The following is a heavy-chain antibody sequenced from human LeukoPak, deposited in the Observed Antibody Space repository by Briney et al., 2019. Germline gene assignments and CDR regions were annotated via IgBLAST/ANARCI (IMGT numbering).Heavy chain of an antibody. Sequence: SETLSLTCTVSGGSISSYYWSWIQQPPGKGLEWIGYIYYSGSTNYNPSLKSRVTISVDTSKNQFSLKLSSVTAADTAVYYCARHPGIWGYYYYGMDVWGQGTTVTVSS. CDR2: IYYSGST. CDR3: ARHPGIWGYYYYGMDV. D-gene: IGHD7-27*01. V-gene: IGHV4-59*08. CDR1: GGSISSYY. J-gene: IGHJ6*02.